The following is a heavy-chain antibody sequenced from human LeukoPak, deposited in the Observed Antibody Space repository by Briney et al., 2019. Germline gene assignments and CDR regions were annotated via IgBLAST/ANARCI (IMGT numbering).Heavy chain of an antibody. CDR2: IKQDGSEK. V-gene: IGHV3-7*01. Sequence: TGGSLRLSCAASGFTFSIYGMSWVHQAPGKGLEWVANIKQDGSEKYYVDSVKGRFTISRDNAKNSLYLQMNSLRAEDTAVYYCARVKVRRDIVATMLWSYYYYMDVWGKGTTVTVSS. CDR1: GFTFSIYG. J-gene: IGHJ6*03. D-gene: IGHD5-12*01. CDR3: ARVKVRRDIVATMLWSYYYYMDV.